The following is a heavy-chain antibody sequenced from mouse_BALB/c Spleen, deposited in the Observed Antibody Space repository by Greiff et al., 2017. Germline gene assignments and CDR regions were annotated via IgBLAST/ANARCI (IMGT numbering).Heavy chain of an antibody. D-gene: IGHD1-1*01. CDR3: ARQHYGSSFDY. CDR2: ISSGGGST. CDR1: GFAFSSYD. Sequence: QLKESGGGLVKPGGSLKLSCAASGFAFSSYDMSWVRQTPEKRLEWVAYISSGGGSTYYPDTVKGRFTISRDNAKNTLYLQMSSLKSEDTAMYYCARQHYGSSFDYWGQGTTLTVSS. V-gene: IGHV5-12-1*01. J-gene: IGHJ2*01.